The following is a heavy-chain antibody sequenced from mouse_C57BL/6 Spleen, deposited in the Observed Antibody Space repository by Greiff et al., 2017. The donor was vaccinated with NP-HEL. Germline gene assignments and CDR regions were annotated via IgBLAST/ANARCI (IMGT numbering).Heavy chain of an antibody. V-gene: IGHV1-52*01. CDR3: ARSGYYYGSSYGDYAMDY. CDR2: IDPSDSET. CDR1: GYTFTSYW. D-gene: IGHD1-1*01. J-gene: IGHJ4*01. Sequence: QVHVKQPGAELVRPGSSVKLSCKASGYTFTSYWMHWVKQRPIQGLEWIGNIDPSDSETHYNQKFKDKATLTVDKSSSTAYMQLSSLTSEDSAVYYCARSGYYYGSSYGDYAMDYWGQGTSVTVSS.